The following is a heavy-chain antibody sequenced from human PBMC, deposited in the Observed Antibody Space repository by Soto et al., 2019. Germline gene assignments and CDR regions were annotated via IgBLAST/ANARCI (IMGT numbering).Heavy chain of an antibody. J-gene: IGHJ6*02. CDR3: ARDYGGYEGNYGMDV. CDR2: IYYSGST. D-gene: IGHD5-12*01. V-gene: IGHV4-59*01. CDR1: GGSISSYY. Sequence: QVQLQESGPGLVKPSETLSLTCTVSGGSISSYYWSWIRQPPGKGLEWIGYIYYSGSTNYNPSLKSRVTISVDTSKNQFSLKLSSVPAADTAVYYCARDYGGYEGNYGMDVWGQGTTVTVSS.